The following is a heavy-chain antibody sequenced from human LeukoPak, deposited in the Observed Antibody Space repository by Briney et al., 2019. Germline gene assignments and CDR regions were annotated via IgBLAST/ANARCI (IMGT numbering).Heavy chain of an antibody. CDR1: GGTFSSYA. V-gene: IGHV1-69*04. D-gene: IGHD2/OR15-2a*01. Sequence: SVKVSCKASGGTFSSYAISWVRQAPGQGLEWMGRIIPILGIANYAQKFQGRVTITADKSTSTAYMELSSLRSEDTAVYYCARSSNSPYHYYGMDVWGQGTTVTVSS. CDR3: ARSSNSPYHYYGMDV. CDR2: IIPILGIA. J-gene: IGHJ6*02.